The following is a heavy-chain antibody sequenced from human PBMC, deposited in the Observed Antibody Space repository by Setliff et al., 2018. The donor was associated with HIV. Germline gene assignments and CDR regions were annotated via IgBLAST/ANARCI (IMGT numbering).Heavy chain of an antibody. V-gene: IGHV4-59*01. CDR3: TKGRLGQADY. CDR1: GDSISASY. D-gene: IGHD4-17*01. CDR2: IYYSGST. J-gene: IGHJ4*02. Sequence: SETLSLTCAVSGDSISASYWNWIRQFPGGGLEWVGYIYYSGSTKYNPSLKRRVTISIDKSRKYFSLKLPSVTAADTAMYFCTKGRLGQADYWGQGTLVTVSS.